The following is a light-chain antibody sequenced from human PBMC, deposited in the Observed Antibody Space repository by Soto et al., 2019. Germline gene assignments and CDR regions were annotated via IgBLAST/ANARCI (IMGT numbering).Light chain of an antibody. Sequence: IVLTQSPGILSLSPGERATLSCRASQRVASSYLAWYQQRPGQAPRLLIFGASTRPTGIPDRFSGGGSGTDFTLTISRLEPEDLAVYYCQQYGSLPQTFGQGTNLEIK. CDR1: QRVASSY. CDR3: QQYGSLPQT. V-gene: IGKV3-20*01. CDR2: GAS. J-gene: IGKJ2*01.